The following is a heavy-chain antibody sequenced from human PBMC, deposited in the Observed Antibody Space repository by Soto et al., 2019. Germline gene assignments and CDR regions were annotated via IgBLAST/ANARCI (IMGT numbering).Heavy chain of an antibody. CDR1: GFTFSGYA. CDR3: AKRISGWYEIDY. V-gene: IGHV3-23*01. J-gene: IGHJ4*02. CDR2: ITGSGGST. Sequence: GGSLRLSCVASGFTFSGYAMTWVRQAPGKGLEWVSAITGSGGSTYYADSVKGRFTISRDNSKNTLYLQMNSPRAEDTAVYYCAKRISGWYEIDYWGQGTLVTVSS. D-gene: IGHD6-19*01.